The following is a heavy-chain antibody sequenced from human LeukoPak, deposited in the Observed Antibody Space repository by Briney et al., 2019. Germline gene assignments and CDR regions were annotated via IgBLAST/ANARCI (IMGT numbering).Heavy chain of an antibody. CDR1: GFTFSSYS. CDR2: ISSSSSYI. V-gene: IGHV3-21*01. D-gene: IGHD3-10*01. Sequence: GGSLRLSCAASGFTFSSYSMNWVRQAPGKGLEWVSSISSSSSYIYYADSVKGRFTISRDSSKSTLYLQMNSLRAEDTAVYYCTRDVIRGTNLGYWGQGTLVTVSS. CDR3: TRDVIRGTNLGY. J-gene: IGHJ4*02.